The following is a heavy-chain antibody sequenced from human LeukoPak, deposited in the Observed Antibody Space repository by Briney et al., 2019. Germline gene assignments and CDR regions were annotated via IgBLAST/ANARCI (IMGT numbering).Heavy chain of an antibody. D-gene: IGHD3-22*01. CDR3: AKDYYDSSGYYY. CDR2: ISYDGSNK. CDR1: GFTFSSYG. J-gene: IGHJ4*02. Sequence: GGSLRLSCAASGFTFSSYGMHWVRQAPGKGLEWVAVISYDGSNKYYADSVKGRFTISRDNSKNTLYLQMNSLRAEDTAAYYCAKDYYDSSGYYYWGQGTLVTVSS. V-gene: IGHV3-30*18.